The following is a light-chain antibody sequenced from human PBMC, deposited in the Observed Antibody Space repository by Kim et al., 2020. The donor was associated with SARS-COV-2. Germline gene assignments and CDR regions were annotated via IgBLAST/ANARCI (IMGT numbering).Light chain of an antibody. CDR1: QTISTW. Sequence: DIQMTQSPSTLSASVGDRVTITCRASQTISTWLAWYQQKPGKAPRLLIYKGSSLESGAPSSFSGSGSGTEFTLTISSLQPDDFATYYCQQYDSRSWTFGQGTKVDIK. J-gene: IGKJ1*01. CDR2: KGS. V-gene: IGKV1-5*03. CDR3: QQYDSRSWT.